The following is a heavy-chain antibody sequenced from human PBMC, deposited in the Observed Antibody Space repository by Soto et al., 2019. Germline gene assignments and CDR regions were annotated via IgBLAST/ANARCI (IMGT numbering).Heavy chain of an antibody. V-gene: IGHV3-33*01. Sequence: QVQLVESGGGVVQPGRSLRLSCAASGFTFSSYGMHWVRQAPGKGLEWVAVIWYDGSNKYYADSVKGRFTISRDNSKNTLYLQMNSLRAEDTAVYYCAREDYGDYDVHAFDIWGQGTMVTVSS. CDR3: AREDYGDYDVHAFDI. CDR2: IWYDGSNK. D-gene: IGHD4-17*01. J-gene: IGHJ3*02. CDR1: GFTFSSYG.